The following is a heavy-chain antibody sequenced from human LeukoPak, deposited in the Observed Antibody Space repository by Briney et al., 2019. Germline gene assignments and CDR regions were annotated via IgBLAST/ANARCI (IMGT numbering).Heavy chain of an antibody. CDR1: GGSFSGYY. D-gene: IGHD3-22*01. CDR3: ARRVTYYYDSGGYYPLNWFDP. CDR2: INHSGST. J-gene: IGHJ5*02. V-gene: IGHV4-34*01. Sequence: SETLSLTCAVYGGSFSGYYWSWIRQPPGKGLEWIGEINHSGSTNYNPSLKSRVTISVDTSKNQFSLKLSSVTAADTAVYYCARRVTYYYDSGGYYPLNWFDPWGQGTLVTVSS.